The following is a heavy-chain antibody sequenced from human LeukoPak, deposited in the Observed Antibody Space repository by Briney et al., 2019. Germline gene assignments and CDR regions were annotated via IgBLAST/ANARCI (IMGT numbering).Heavy chain of an antibody. D-gene: IGHD6-6*01. J-gene: IGHJ6*03. Sequence: GGSLRLSCAASGFTFSDYYMSWIRQAPGKGLEWVSYISSSGSTVYYADSVKGRFTISRDNAKNSLYLQMNSLRAEDTAVYYCARVSRPYYYMDVWGKGTTVTVSS. V-gene: IGHV3-11*01. CDR1: GFTFSDYY. CDR2: ISSSGSTV. CDR3: ARVSRPYYYMDV.